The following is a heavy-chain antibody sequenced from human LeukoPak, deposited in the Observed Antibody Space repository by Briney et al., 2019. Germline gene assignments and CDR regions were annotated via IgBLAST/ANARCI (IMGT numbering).Heavy chain of an antibody. D-gene: IGHD2/OR15-2a*01. CDR3: ARGYFRVLPLYNYGMDV. CDR1: GYTFTSYG. Sequence: ASVKVSCKASGYTFTSYGISWVRQAPGQGLEWMGWISAYNGNTNYAQKLQGRVTMTRNTSISTAYMELSSLRSEDTAVYYCARGYFRVLPLYNYGMDVWGQGTTVTVSS. J-gene: IGHJ6*02. CDR2: ISAYNGNT. V-gene: IGHV1-18*01.